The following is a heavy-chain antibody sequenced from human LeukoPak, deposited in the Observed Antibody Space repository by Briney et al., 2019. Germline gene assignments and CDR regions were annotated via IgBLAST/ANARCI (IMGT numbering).Heavy chain of an antibody. Sequence: SETLSLTCTVSGGSISSYYWSWLRQPPGKGLEWIGYIYYSGSTNYNPSLKSRVTISVDTSKNQFSLKLSSVTAADTAVYYCARANPGTYDYWGQGTLVTVSS. D-gene: IGHD1-1*01. CDR3: ARANPGTYDY. V-gene: IGHV4-59*01. J-gene: IGHJ4*02. CDR1: GGSISSYY. CDR2: IYYSGST.